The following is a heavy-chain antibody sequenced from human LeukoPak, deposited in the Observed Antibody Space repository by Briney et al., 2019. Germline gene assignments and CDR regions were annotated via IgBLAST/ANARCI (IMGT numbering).Heavy chain of an antibody. V-gene: IGHV4-39*01. J-gene: IGHJ4*02. CDR1: GGSISSSSYY. D-gene: IGHD5-18*01. Sequence: SETLSLTCTVSGGSISSSSYYWGWIRQPPRKGLEWIGSIYYSGSTYYNPSLKSRVTISVDTSKNQFSLKLSSVTAADTAVYYCARETWIQLWLQDYWGQGTLVTVSS. CDR2: IYYSGST. CDR3: ARETWIQLWLQDY.